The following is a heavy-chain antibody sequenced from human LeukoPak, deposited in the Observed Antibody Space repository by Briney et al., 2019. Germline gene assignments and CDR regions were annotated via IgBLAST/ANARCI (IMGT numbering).Heavy chain of an antibody. CDR3: ARDPAKFWSGHDY. D-gene: IGHD3-3*01. J-gene: IGHJ4*02. CDR2: IYSGGST. V-gene: IGHV3-53*05. Sequence: QPGGSLRLSCAASGFTVSSNYMSWVRQAPGKGLEWVSVIYSGGSTYYADSVKGRFTISRDNSKNTLYVQMNSLRAEDTAVYYCARDPAKFWSGHDYWGQGTLVTVSS. CDR1: GFTVSSNY.